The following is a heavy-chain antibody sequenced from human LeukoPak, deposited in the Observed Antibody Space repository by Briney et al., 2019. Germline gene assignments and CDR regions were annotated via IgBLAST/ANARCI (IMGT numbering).Heavy chain of an antibody. CDR3: AKDGQSSSWYNLGGY. D-gene: IGHD6-13*01. V-gene: IGHV3-23*01. J-gene: IGHJ4*02. CDR1: GFTFSTYA. CDR2: ITGDGRTI. Sequence: GGSLRLSCAASGFTFSTYAMDWVRQAPGKGLEWVSLITGDGRTIYYADSVKGRFTISRDNSKNILYLQMNSLRAEDTAVYYCAKDGQSSSWYNLGGYWGQGTLVTVSS.